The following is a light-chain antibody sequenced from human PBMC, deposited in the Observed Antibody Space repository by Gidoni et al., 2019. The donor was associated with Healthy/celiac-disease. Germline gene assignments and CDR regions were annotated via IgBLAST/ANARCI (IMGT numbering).Light chain of an antibody. J-gene: IGKJ3*01. CDR3: QQYDNLLT. CDR2: DAS. V-gene: IGKV1-33*01. Sequence: DIQMTQSPSSLSASVGDRATITCQASQDMSNYLNWYQQKPGKAPKLLIYDASNLETGVPSRFSGSGSGTDFTFTISSLQPEDIATYYCQQYDNLLTFGPGTKVDIK. CDR1: QDMSNY.